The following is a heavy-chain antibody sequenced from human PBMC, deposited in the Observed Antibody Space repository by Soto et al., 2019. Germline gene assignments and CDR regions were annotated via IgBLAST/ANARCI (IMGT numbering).Heavy chain of an antibody. D-gene: IGHD5-12*01. J-gene: IGHJ3*02. Sequence: EVQLVESGGGLVQPGRSLRLSCAASGFTFDDYAMHWVRQAPGKGLEWVSGISWNSGSIGYAVSVKGRFTISRDNAKNSLYLQMNSLRAEDTALYYCAKDRRGIVATAFDIWGQGTMVTVSS. V-gene: IGHV3-9*01. CDR2: ISWNSGSI. CDR3: AKDRRGIVATAFDI. CDR1: GFTFDDYA.